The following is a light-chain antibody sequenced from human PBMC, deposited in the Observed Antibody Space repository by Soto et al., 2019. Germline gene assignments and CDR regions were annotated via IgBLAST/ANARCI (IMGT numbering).Light chain of an antibody. CDR3: SSYTDISTDV. V-gene: IGLV2-14*03. CDR2: DVS. Sequence: QSALTQPASVSGSPGQSITISCTGTASDVGGYNYVSWYQQHPGKVPKVMIFDVSDRPSGVSNRFSGSKSGNTASLTISGLQAEDEADYYCSSYTDISTDVFGTGTKVTVL. J-gene: IGLJ1*01. CDR1: ASDVGGYNY.